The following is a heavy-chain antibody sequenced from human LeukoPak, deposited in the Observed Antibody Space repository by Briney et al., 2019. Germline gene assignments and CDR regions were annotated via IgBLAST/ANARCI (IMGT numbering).Heavy chain of an antibody. CDR3: ARGPIAAAGDS. V-gene: IGHV1-18*04. J-gene: IGHJ4*02. CDR2: INTYNGKT. CDR1: GYSFTSYW. Sequence: GESLKISCKGSGYSFTSYWIGWVRQAPGQGLEWMGWINTYNGKTNYTQRLQGRVTMTTDTSTSTAYVELRSLTSDDTALYYCARGPIAAAGDSWGQGTLVTVSS. D-gene: IGHD6-13*01.